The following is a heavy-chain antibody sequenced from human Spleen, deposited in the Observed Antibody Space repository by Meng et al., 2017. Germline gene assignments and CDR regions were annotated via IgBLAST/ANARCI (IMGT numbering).Heavy chain of an antibody. J-gene: IGHJ6*02. Sequence: GESLKISCAASGFTVSSNEMSWVRQAPGKGLEWVSAISGSGGSTYYADSVKGRFTISRDNSKNTLYLQMNSLRAEDTAVYYCAKVEQLVINYYYYGMDVWGQGTTVTVSS. CDR2: ISGSGGST. D-gene: IGHD6-13*01. V-gene: IGHV3-23*01. CDR3: AKVEQLVINYYYYGMDV. CDR1: GFTVSSNE.